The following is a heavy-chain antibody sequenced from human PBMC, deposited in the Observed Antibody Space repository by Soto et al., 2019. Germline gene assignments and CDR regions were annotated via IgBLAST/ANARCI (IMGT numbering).Heavy chain of an antibody. Sequence: GASVKVSCKASGYTFTSYGISWVRQAPGQGLEWMGWISAYNGNTNYAQKLQGRVTMTTDTSTSTAYVELRSLRSDDTAVYYCARDTVYRRGYSGSYAAFDIWGQGTMVTVSS. D-gene: IGHD1-26*01. CDR2: ISAYNGNT. CDR1: GYTFTSYG. CDR3: ARDTVYRRGYSGSYAAFDI. J-gene: IGHJ3*02. V-gene: IGHV1-18*01.